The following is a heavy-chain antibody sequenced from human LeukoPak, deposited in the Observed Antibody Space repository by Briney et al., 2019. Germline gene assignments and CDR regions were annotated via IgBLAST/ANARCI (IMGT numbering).Heavy chain of an antibody. CDR1: GFTFSSYG. V-gene: IGHV3-30*18. Sequence: GGSLRLSCGASGFTFSSYGMHWVRQAPGKGLEWVAVISYDGSNKYYADSVKGRFTISRDNSKNTLYLQMNSLRAEDTAVYYCAKVRAITMVRGVTPEFDYWGQGTLVTVSS. D-gene: IGHD3-10*01. CDR3: AKVRAITMVRGVTPEFDY. J-gene: IGHJ4*02. CDR2: ISYDGSNK.